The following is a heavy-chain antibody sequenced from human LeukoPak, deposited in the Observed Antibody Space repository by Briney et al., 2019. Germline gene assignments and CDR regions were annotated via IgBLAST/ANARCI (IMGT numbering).Heavy chain of an antibody. J-gene: IGHJ4*02. Sequence: ASVQVSCKASGYTFTDYYMHWVRQAPGQRLEWMGWINPNSGGTNYAQKFQGRVTMTRDTSLSTAYMVLRRLRSDDTAVYYCARGYLYYYDVSGYPFDYWGQGTLVTVSS. CDR3: ARGYLYYYDVSGYPFDY. CDR2: INPNSGGT. D-gene: IGHD3-22*01. CDR1: GYTFTDYY. V-gene: IGHV1-2*02.